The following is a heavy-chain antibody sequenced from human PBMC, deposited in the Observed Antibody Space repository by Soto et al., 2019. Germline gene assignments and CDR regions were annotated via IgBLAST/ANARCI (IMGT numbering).Heavy chain of an antibody. CDR1: GGSISSGGYS. CDR2: TYQSGSA. Sequence: SETLSLTCTVSGGSISSGGYSWTWIRQSPGKGLEWIGYTYQSGSAYYNPSLKSRVTISVDRSKNQFSLNLTSVTAADTAVYYCARDYYGMDVWGQGITVTVSS. CDR3: ARDYYGMDV. J-gene: IGHJ6*02. V-gene: IGHV4-30-2*06.